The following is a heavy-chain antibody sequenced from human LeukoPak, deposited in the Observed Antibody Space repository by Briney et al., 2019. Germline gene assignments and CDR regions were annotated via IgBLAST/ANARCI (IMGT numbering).Heavy chain of an antibody. J-gene: IGHJ4*02. Sequence: PSGTLSLTCTVSGGSISSYYWSWIRQPPGKGLEWIGSIYYSGSTYYNPSLKSRVTISVDTSKNQFSLKLSSVTAADTAVYYCARGGYYYDSSGYYRYFDYWGQGTLVTVSS. CDR1: GGSISSYY. V-gene: IGHV4-39*07. CDR3: ARGGYYYDSSGYYRYFDY. CDR2: IYYSGST. D-gene: IGHD3-22*01.